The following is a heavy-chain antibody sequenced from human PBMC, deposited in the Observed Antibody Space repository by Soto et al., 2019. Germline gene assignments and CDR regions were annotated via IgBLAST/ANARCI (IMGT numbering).Heavy chain of an antibody. CDR3: ARLHGYCISSSCCGHYAMDV. CDR1: SASISSSSYT. J-gene: IGHJ6*02. D-gene: IGHD2-2*01. Sequence: SETLSLTCTVSSASISSSSYTWGWIRQPPGKGLEWIGSIYYSGSTYYNPSLNSRVTVFVDTSKNQFSLKVTSVTAADTAVYYCARLHGYCISSSCCGHYAMDVWCQGTTVT. V-gene: IGHV4-39*01. CDR2: IYYSGST.